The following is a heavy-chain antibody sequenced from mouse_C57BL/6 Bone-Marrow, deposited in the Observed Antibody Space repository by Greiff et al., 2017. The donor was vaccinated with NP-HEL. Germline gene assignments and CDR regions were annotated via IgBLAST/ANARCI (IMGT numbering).Heavy chain of an antibody. D-gene: IGHD1-1*01. Sequence: QVQLQQSGPGLVQPSQSLSITCTVSGFSLTSYGVHWVRQSPGKGLEWLGVIWSGGSTDYNAAFISRLSISKDNSKSQVFFKMNSLQADDTAIYYCARNGARYYYGSSPAWFAYWGQGTLVTVSA. CDR1: GFSLTSYG. J-gene: IGHJ3*01. V-gene: IGHV2-2*01. CDR2: IWSGGST. CDR3: ARNGARYYYGSSPAWFAY.